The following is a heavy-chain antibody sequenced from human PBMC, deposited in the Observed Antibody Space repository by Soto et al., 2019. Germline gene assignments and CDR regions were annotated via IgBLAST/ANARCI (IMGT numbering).Heavy chain of an antibody. CDR3: ASPSDYGGNSRDAFDI. Sequence: PGGSLRLSCAASGFTFSDYCMSWIRQAPGKGLEWVSYISSSGSTIYYADSVKGRFTISRDNAKNSLYLQMNSLRAEDTAVYYCASPSDYGGNSRDAFDIWGQGTMVTVSS. J-gene: IGHJ3*02. V-gene: IGHV3-11*01. CDR1: GFTFSDYC. CDR2: ISSSGSTI. D-gene: IGHD4-17*01.